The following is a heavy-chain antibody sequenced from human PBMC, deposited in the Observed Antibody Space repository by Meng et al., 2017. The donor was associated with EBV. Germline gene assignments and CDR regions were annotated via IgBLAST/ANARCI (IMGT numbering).Heavy chain of an antibody. J-gene: IGHJ4*02. CDR2: INTYSGKA. D-gene: IGHD3-10*01. CDR3: ARGVEEYGSHYPFDS. V-gene: IGHV7-4-1*02. CDR1: GYTFRNYV. Sequence: QGALLESGSEWNRPGASVKVDCKASGYTFRNYVINWMRQVPGQGLEWMGWINTYSGKATFAQGFTGRFVFSLDTPVTTAHLQISGLKTEDSAVYYCARGVEEYGSHYPFDSWGQGTLVTVSS.